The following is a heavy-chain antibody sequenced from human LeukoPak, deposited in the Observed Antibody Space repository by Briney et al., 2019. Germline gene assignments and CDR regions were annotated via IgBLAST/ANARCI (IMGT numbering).Heavy chain of an antibody. Sequence: ASVKVSCKASGYTFTSYYMHWVQQPPGQGLDGMGLITPIVGSTSYAQKFQGRVTMTRDTSTSTVYMELSSLRSEDTAVYYCARKGTPVTTRAIYYYYGMDVWGQGTTVTVSS. CDR1: GYTFTSYY. CDR3: ARKGTPVTTRAIYYYYGMDV. D-gene: IGHD4-17*01. CDR2: ITPIVGST. J-gene: IGHJ6*02. V-gene: IGHV1-46*01.